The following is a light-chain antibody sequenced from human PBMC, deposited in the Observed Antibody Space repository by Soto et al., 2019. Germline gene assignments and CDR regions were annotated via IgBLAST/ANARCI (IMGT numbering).Light chain of an antibody. J-gene: IGKJ1*01. CDR2: ATS. V-gene: IGKV1-39*01. Sequence: DSPVNHSPSSMSASVGERVIITCRASQSVSSYLNWYQQKPGKAPKLLIHATSTLQSGVPPRFSGSGSGTDFTLTISSLQPEDFATYYCQQSYRTPRTFGQGTKVDIK. CDR3: QQSYRTPRT. CDR1: QSVSSY.